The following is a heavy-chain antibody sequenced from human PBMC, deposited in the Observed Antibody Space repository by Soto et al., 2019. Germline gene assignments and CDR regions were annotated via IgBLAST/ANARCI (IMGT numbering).Heavy chain of an antibody. Sequence: PGGSLRLSCAASGFTFSSYWMHWVRQAPGKGLVWVSRINSDGSSTNYADSVKGRFTISGDNAKNTLYLQMNSLRAEDTAVYYCATLATAGSVDYWGQGTLVTVSS. CDR2: INSDGSST. D-gene: IGHD6-13*01. CDR1: GFTFSSYW. J-gene: IGHJ4*02. V-gene: IGHV3-74*01. CDR3: ATLATAGSVDY.